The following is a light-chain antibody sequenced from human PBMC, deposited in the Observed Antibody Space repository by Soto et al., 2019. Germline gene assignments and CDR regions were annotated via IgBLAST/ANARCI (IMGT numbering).Light chain of an antibody. CDR2: DAS. CDR1: QSISSW. CDR3: QQYNNWPPLT. J-gene: IGKJ4*01. V-gene: IGKV1-5*01. Sequence: DIQMTQSPSTLSGSVGDRVTITCRASQSISSWLAWYQQKPGKAPKLLIYDASSLESGVPSRFSGSGSATEFTLTISSLQSEDFAVYYCQQYNNWPPLTFGGGSKVDIK.